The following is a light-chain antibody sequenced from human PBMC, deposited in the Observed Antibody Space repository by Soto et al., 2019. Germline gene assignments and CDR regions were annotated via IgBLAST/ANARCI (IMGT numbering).Light chain of an antibody. CDR2: GAF. Sequence: PAPLSLSPGHRATLSCRASQSVSNYLAWYQQKPGQAPRLLIYGAFKRATGIPDRFSGSGSGTDFTLTISRMEPEDFAVYCCQQYGSSPRTFGQGTKVDI. J-gene: IGKJ1*01. V-gene: IGKV3-20*01. CDR1: QSVSNY. CDR3: QQYGSSPRT.